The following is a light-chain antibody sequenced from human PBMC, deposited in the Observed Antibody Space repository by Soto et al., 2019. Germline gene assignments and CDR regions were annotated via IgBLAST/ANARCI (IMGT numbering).Light chain of an antibody. CDR3: RLYSGGAHLM. CDR2: TID. V-gene: IGLV7-43*01. CDR1: TGAVTSGNY. J-gene: IGLJ3*02. Sequence: QAVVTQEPSLTVSPGGTVTLTCASSTGAVTSGNYPSWFQQKPGQAPTTLIYTIDDQHSWTPARFSGSLLGGKAALTMSGAQPEDEAEYYCRLYSGGAHLMFGGGTKLTVL.